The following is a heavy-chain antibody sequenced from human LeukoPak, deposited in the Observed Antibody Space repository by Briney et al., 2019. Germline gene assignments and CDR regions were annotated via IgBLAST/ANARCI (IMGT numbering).Heavy chain of an antibody. CDR2: INSDGYSI. D-gene: IGHD3-3*01. CDR3: VRGRHSLED. V-gene: IGHV3-74*01. CDR1: GFTFSSYW. J-gene: IGHJ4*02. Sequence: GGSLRLSCAASGFTFSSYWMHWVRQAPGKGLVWVSRINSDGYSISYAESVKGRFTISRDNAKNTVYLQMGSLRDEDTAVYYCVRGRHSLEDWGQGTLVTVSS.